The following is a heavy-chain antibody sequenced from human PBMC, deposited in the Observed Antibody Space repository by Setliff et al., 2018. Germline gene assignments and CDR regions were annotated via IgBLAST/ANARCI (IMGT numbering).Heavy chain of an antibody. Sequence: ASVKVSCKASGYTFTTYAISWMRQAPGQGLEYMGWINTNTGNPSYAQGFTGRFVFSLDTSVSTAYLQISSLKPEDTAMYYCARASRFATIVWKGDYYMDVWGKGTTVTVS. CDR3: ARASRFATIVWKGDYYMDV. V-gene: IGHV7-4-1*02. D-gene: IGHD3-16*02. CDR2: INTNTGNP. CDR1: GYTFTTYA. J-gene: IGHJ6*03.